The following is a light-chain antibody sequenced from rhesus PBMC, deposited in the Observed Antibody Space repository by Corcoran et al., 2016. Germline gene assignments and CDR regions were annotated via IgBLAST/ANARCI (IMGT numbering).Light chain of an antibody. J-gene: IGKJ2*01. Sequence: DIQMTQSPSSLSASVGDTVTITCRASQVISSFLKWFQQKPGKAPKLLIYAASSLESGGPSRFSGSRSGTDCTLTISSLQPEDFATYYCQQGYSTPYSFGQGTKVEIK. CDR1: QVISSF. V-gene: IGKV1-28*02. CDR3: QQGYSTPYS. CDR2: AAS.